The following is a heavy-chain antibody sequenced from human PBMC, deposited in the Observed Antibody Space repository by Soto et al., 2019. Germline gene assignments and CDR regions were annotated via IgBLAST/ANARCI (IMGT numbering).Heavy chain of an antibody. Sequence: SETLSLTCTVSGGSISSGDYYWSWSRQPPGKGLEWIGYIYYSGSTYYKPSLKSRVTISVDTSKNQFSLKLSSVTAADTAVYYCASTRYYYDSSGYLVDYWGQGTLVTAPQ. V-gene: IGHV4-30-4*01. J-gene: IGHJ4*02. CDR1: GGSISSGDYY. CDR3: ASTRYYYDSSGYLVDY. D-gene: IGHD3-22*01. CDR2: IYYSGST.